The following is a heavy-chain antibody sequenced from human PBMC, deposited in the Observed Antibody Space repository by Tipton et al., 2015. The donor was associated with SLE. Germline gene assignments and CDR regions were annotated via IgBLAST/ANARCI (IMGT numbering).Heavy chain of an antibody. CDR2: IRYDGSNK. CDR1: GFTFSSYG. D-gene: IGHD3-3*01. Sequence: SLRLSCAASGFTFSSYGMHWVRQAPGKGLEWVAFIRYDGSNKYYADSVKGRFTISRDNSKNTLYLQMNSLRAEDTAVYYCAKPSRNEYYDFWSGVDYWGQGTLVTVSS. J-gene: IGHJ4*02. V-gene: IGHV3-30*02. CDR3: AKPSRNEYYDFWSGVDY.